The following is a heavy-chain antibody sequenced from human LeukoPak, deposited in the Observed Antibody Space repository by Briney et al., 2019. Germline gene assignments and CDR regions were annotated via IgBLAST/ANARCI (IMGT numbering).Heavy chain of an antibody. D-gene: IGHD1-26*01. J-gene: IGHJ4*02. CDR2: IYYSGST. Sequence: SETLSLTCTVSGGSISSSSYYWGWIRQPPGKGLEWIGSIYYSGSTYYNPSLKSRVTMSLDTSKNQLSPNLSSVTAADTAVYYCARSGGSGFQLDSWGQGTLVTVSS. CDR1: GGSISSSSYY. CDR3: ARSGGSGFQLDS. V-gene: IGHV4-39*07.